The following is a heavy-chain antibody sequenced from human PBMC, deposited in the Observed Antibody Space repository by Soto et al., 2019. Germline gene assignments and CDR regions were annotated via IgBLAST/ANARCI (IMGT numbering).Heavy chain of an antibody. CDR1: GGTFSTYA. Sequence: QVLLVQSGAEVKKPGSSTQVSCKASGGTFSTYAFTWVRQAPGQGFEWIGGVIPLFNTPDYAQKFQGRVTITADESTSTVFLELSGLTSEDTAVYFCARVREPHLDHYGLDVWGQGTTVTVS. CDR2: VIPLFNTP. D-gene: IGHD1-1*01. V-gene: IGHV1-69*01. J-gene: IGHJ6*02. CDR3: ARVREPHLDHYGLDV.